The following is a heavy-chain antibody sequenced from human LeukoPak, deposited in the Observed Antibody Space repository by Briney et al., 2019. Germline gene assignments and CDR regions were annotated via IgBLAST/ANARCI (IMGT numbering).Heavy chain of an antibody. CDR3: ARASNRGYDFDY. V-gene: IGHV1-46*01. Sequence: ASVKVSCKASGYTFTSYYMHWVRQAPGQGLEWMGIINPSGGSTSYAQKFQGRVTMTRDTSITTAYMELSSLRSDDTAVYYCARASNRGYDFDYWGQGTLVTVSS. D-gene: IGHD5-12*01. CDR2: INPSGGST. CDR1: GYTFTSYY. J-gene: IGHJ4*02.